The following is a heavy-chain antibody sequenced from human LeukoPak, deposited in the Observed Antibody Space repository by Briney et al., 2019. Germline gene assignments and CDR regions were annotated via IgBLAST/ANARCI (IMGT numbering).Heavy chain of an antibody. J-gene: IGHJ4*02. CDR2: TNHSGST. D-gene: IGHD3-3*01. CDR3: ARGLTYYDFWSGYYISGGHPFDY. Sequence: PSQTLSLTCAVSGGSISSGPYSWGWIRQPPGKGLEWIGETNHSGSTNYNPSLKSRVTISVDTSKNQFSLKLSSVTAADTAVYYCARGLTYYDFWSGYYISGGHPFDYWGQGTLVTVSS. V-gene: IGHV4-30-2*01. CDR1: GGSISSGPYS.